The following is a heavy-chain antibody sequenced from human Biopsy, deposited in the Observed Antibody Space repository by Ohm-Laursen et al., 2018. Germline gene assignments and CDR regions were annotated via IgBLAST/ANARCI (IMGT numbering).Heavy chain of an antibody. D-gene: IGHD4-23*01. CDR3: ARVSNDFGGLYFPR. V-gene: IGHV4-59*11. J-gene: IGHJ4*02. CDR1: GGSFTGHY. Sequence: TLSLTCTVSGGSFTGHYWSWIRQPPGKGLEWIGHISYTGYTSYNASLKSRVTISVDTSRNHFSLRLSSLTAADTAVYYCARVSNDFGGLYFPRWGQGTLLTVSS. CDR2: ISYTGYT.